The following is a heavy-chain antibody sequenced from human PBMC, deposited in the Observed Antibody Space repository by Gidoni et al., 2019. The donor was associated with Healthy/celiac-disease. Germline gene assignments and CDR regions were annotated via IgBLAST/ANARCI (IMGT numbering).Heavy chain of an antibody. J-gene: IGHJ6*02. Sequence: QVQLVQSGAEVKKPGASVKVSCKASGYTFTSYGISWVRQAPGQGLEWMGWISAYKWNTTYAQKLQGRVTMTTDTSTSTAYMELRSLRSDDTAVYYCARDTIVVVVAAATETSYYYYGMDVWGQGTTVTVSS. CDR3: ARDTIVVVVAAATETSYYYYGMDV. D-gene: IGHD2-15*01. CDR2: ISAYKWNT. CDR1: GYTFTSYG. V-gene: IGHV1-18*01.